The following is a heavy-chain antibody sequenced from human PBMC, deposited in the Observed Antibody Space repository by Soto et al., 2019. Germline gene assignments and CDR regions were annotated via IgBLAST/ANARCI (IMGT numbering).Heavy chain of an antibody. CDR1: GDSISSGNKY. CDR3: ARVPSPFDYYYAMDV. Sequence: PSETLSLTCTVSGDSISSGNKYWSWIRQPPGKGLEWIGYIFSSGTTYYNPSLKSRLTMSLDTSRNQFSLKLNSVTDADTAVYYCARVPSPFDYYYAMDVWGQGTTVTVS. D-gene: IGHD3-16*01. CDR2: IFSSGTT. J-gene: IGHJ6*02. V-gene: IGHV4-30-4*01.